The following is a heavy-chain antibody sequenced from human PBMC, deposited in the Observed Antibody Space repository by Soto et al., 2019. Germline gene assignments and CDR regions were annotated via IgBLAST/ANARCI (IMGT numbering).Heavy chain of an antibody. CDR1: GFIFSEST. CDR3: VKQAHGLDGVAFDY. D-gene: IGHD2-15*01. Sequence: GGSLRLSCSASGFIFSESTIYWVRQVPGKGLEAISAVSTSGRSTYYADSVKDRFTISRDNSKNTIFLQMGSLRPEDTAIYYCVKQAHGLDGVAFDYWGQGTQVIVSS. CDR2: VSTSGRST. J-gene: IGHJ4*02. V-gene: IGHV3-64D*06.